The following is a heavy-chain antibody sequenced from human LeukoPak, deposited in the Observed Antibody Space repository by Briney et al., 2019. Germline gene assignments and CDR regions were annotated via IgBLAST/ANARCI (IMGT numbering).Heavy chain of an antibody. V-gene: IGHV3-23*01. Sequence: GGSLRLSCAASGFTFSSYAMSWVRQAPGKGLEWVSAISGSGGSTYYADSVKGWFTISRDNSKNTLYLQMNSLRAEDTAVYYCAKDVRGLYYDFWSGPKPFDYWGQGTLVTVSS. CDR3: AKDVRGLYYDFWSGPKPFDY. CDR1: GFTFSSYA. D-gene: IGHD3-3*01. CDR2: ISGSGGST. J-gene: IGHJ4*02.